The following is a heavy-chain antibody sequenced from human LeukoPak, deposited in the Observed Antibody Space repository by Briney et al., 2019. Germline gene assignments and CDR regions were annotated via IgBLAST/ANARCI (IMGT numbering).Heavy chain of an antibody. CDR3: ARSGTYQHSSSYDY. Sequence: SETLSLTCSVSGLSIGSDFYWGWIRQPPGKGLEWIGYIFHTGTTYYNPSLKSRVNILIDPSKKQFSLKLSSVTAADTAVYYCARSGTYQHSSSYDYWGQGTLVTVSS. J-gene: IGHJ4*02. V-gene: IGHV4-38-2*02. CDR2: IFHTGTT. D-gene: IGHD6-13*01. CDR1: GLSIGSDFY.